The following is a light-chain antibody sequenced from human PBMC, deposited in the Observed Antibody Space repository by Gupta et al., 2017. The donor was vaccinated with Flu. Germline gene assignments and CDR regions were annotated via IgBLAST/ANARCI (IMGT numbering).Light chain of an antibody. Sequence: DIQMTQSPSSLSASVGDRVTITCRASQSISSYLNWYQHKLGKAPKLLIYAASSLQSGVPSRFSGSGSGTDFTLTISSLQPEDFATYYCQQSYSTPVTFGGGTKVEIK. CDR1: QSISSY. CDR3: QQSYSTPVT. V-gene: IGKV1-39*01. CDR2: AAS. J-gene: IGKJ4*01.